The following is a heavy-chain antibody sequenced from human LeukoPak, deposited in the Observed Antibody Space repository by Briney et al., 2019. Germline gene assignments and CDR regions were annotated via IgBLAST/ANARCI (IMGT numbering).Heavy chain of an antibody. CDR1: GVSISSYY. CDR2: IYYSGST. Sequence: SETLSLTCTVSGVSISSYYWCWIRQPPGKGLEWIGYIYYSGSTNYNPSLKSRVTISVDTSKNQFSLKLSSVTAADTAVYYCARQQSQCPGRYFDYWGQGTLVTVSS. CDR3: ARQQSQCPGRYFDY. D-gene: IGHD2-8*02. V-gene: IGHV4-59*08. J-gene: IGHJ4*02.